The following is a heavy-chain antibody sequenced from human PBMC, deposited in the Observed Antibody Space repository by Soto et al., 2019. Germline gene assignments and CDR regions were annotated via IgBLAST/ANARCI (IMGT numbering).Heavy chain of an antibody. CDR3: ARGKGMEENYYYYGLDI. CDR2: INGVTGQT. Sequence: ASVKVSCKASGYTFTTHAMHWVRQAPGQSREWMGWINGVTGQTKHSKRFQGIVNITRDTCASTAYMELSSLRSEDTAVYYCARGKGMEENYYYYGLDIWGQGTTVTVSS. J-gene: IGHJ6*02. D-gene: IGHD1-1*01. CDR1: GYTFTTHA. V-gene: IGHV1-3*01.